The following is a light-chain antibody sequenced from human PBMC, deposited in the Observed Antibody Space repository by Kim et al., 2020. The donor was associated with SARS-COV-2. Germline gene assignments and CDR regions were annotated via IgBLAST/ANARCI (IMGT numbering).Light chain of an antibody. J-gene: IGKJ2*01. CDR2: GAS. Sequence: LAPGERATLSCMASQSVSRSDLAWYQQKPGQAPRLLIHGASNRATGMSDRISGSGSGTDFTLTISRLEPEDFAVYYCQQYGSSPVTFGQGTKLEI. CDR1: QSVSRSD. V-gene: IGKV3-20*01. CDR3: QQYGSSPVT.